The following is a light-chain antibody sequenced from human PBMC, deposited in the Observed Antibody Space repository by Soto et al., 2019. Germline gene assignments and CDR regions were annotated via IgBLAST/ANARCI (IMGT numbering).Light chain of an antibody. CDR3: TSYTSTIPYV. V-gene: IGLV2-14*01. CDR2: EVS. J-gene: IGLJ1*01. CDR1: SNDVGGYNY. Sequence: QSALTQPRSVSGSPGQSVTISCTGSSNDVGGYNYVSWYQQHPGQAPKLIIYEVSDRPSGVSPRFSGSKSGNTASLTISGLQVEDEADYFCTSYTSTIPYVFGSGTKVTVL.